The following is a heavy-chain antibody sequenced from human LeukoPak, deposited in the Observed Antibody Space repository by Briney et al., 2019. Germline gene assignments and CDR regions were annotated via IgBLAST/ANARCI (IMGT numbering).Heavy chain of an antibody. Sequence: PSETLSLTCAVSGGSISSSNWWSWVRQPPGKGLEWIGEIYHNGSTNYNPSLKSRVTISVDKSKNQFSLKLSSVTAADTAVYYCARATYSSSWYVYQNYYYMDVWGKGTTVTVSS. CDR3: ARATYSSSWYVYQNYYYMDV. J-gene: IGHJ6*03. CDR2: IYHNGST. D-gene: IGHD6-13*01. V-gene: IGHV4-4*02. CDR1: GGSISSSNW.